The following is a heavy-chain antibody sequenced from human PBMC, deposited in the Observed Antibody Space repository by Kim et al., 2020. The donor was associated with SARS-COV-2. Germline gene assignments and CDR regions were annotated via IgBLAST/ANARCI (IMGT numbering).Heavy chain of an antibody. J-gene: IGHJ3*02. CDR2: IYHSGST. CDR3: ARDPMVRGVPEAFDI. Sequence: SETLSLTCAVSGGSISSSNWWSWVRQPPGKGLEWIGEIYHSGSTNYNPSLKSRVTISVDKSKNQFSLKLSSVTAADTAVYYCARDPMVRGVPEAFDIWGQGTMVTVSS. V-gene: IGHV4-4*02. CDR1: GGSISSSNW. D-gene: IGHD3-10*01.